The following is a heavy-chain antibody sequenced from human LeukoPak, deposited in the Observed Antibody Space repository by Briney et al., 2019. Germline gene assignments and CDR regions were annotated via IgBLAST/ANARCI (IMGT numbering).Heavy chain of an antibody. J-gene: IGHJ4*02. CDR1: GFTFSSYG. CDR3: AKDSYYDSSGYPDY. V-gene: IGHV3-30*18. Sequence: GGSLRLSCAASGFTFSSYGMHWVRQAPGKGLEWVAVISYDGSNKYYADSVKGRFTISRDNSKNTMYLQMNSLRAEDTAVYYCAKDSYYDSSGYPDYWGQGTLVTVSS. CDR2: ISYDGSNK. D-gene: IGHD3-22*01.